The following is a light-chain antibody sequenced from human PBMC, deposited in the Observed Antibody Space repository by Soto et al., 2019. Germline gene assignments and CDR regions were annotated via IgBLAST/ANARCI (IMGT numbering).Light chain of an antibody. J-gene: IGKJ3*01. CDR2: AAS. CDR1: QSISSY. V-gene: IGKV1-39*01. CDR3: QQSYSTPPFT. Sequence: DIQMTQSPSSLSASVGDRVTITCRPSQSISSYLNWYQQKPGKAPKLLIYAASSLQSGVPSRFSGSGSGTDFTLTISSLQPEDFATYYCQQSYSTPPFTFGPGTKVDI.